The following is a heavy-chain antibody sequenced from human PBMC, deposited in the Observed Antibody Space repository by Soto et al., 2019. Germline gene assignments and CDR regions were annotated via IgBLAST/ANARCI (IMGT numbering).Heavy chain of an antibody. D-gene: IGHD6-19*01. CDR1: GGSISNSSYL. Sequence: SETLSLTCTVSGGSISNSSYLWGWIRQPPGKGLQWIGSVSYSGSTYYNPSLKSRVTISADTSKTQSSLRLSSVTAADTAVYYCSRIAVSGPITYFDYWGQGTLVNVSS. V-gene: IGHV4-39*01. J-gene: IGHJ4*02. CDR3: SRIAVSGPITYFDY. CDR2: VSYSGST.